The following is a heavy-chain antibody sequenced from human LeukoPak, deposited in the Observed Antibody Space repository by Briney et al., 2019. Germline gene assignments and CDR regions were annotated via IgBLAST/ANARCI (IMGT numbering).Heavy chain of an antibody. J-gene: IGHJ5*02. V-gene: IGHV3-23*01. CDR3: ATTRYIVVVTAIPNWLDP. Sequence: GGFLRLSCAASGFTFSSYAMSWVRQAPGKGLEWVSAISGSGGSTYYADSVKGRFTISRDNSKNTLYLQMNSLRAEDTAVYYCATTRYIVVVTAIPNWLDPWGQGTLVTVSS. CDR1: GFTFSSYA. CDR2: ISGSGGST. D-gene: IGHD2-21*02.